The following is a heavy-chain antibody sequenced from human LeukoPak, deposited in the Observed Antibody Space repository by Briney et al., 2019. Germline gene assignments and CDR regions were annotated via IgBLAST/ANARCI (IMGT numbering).Heavy chain of an antibody. D-gene: IGHD1-1*01. J-gene: IGHJ3*02. CDR3: AKEATWRTGRFDI. Sequence: GSLRLSCAASGFTVSTNCMTWVRQAPGKGLEWVSYISSGSSTIYYADSVRGRFTISRDNAQNSLFLQMNSLRDEDTAVYYCAKEATWRTGRFDIWGQGTMVTVSS. CDR1: GFTVSTNC. V-gene: IGHV3-48*02. CDR2: ISSGSSTI.